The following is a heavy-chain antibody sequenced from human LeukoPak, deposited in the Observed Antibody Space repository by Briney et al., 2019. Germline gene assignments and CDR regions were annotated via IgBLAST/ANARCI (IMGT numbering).Heavy chain of an antibody. CDR1: GFTFSNHE. CDR2: ISSSGSTI. D-gene: IGHD6-6*01. CDR3: SRGGSWKGWFDP. J-gene: IGHJ5*02. V-gene: IGHV3-48*03. Sequence: PGGSLRLSCAASGFTFSNHEMNWVRQAPGKGLEWVSYISSSGSTIYYADSVKGRFTISRDNAKNSLYLQMNSLKTEDTAVYYCSRGGSWKGWFDPWGQGTLVTVSS.